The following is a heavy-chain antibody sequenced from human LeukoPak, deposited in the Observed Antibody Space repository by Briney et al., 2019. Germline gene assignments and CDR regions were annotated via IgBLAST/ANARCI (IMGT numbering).Heavy chain of an antibody. D-gene: IGHD4-17*01. V-gene: IGHV3-7*04. J-gene: IGHJ4*02. CDR3: ARAKGVTTVTPGYFDY. CDR2: MKEDGGEI. CDR1: GFPFSNYW. Sequence: GGSLRLSCAASGFPFSNYWMSWVRQAPGKGLEWVANMKEDGGEINYVDSVKGRFTISRDNAKNSLYLQMNSLRAEDTAVYYCARAKGVTTVTPGYFDYWGQGTLVTVSS.